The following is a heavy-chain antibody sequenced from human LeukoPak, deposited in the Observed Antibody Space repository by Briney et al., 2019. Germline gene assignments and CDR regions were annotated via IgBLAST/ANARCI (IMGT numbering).Heavy chain of an antibody. CDR3: ARHEYSGSYYGLFWFDP. V-gene: IGHV4-39*01. J-gene: IGHJ5*02. CDR2: IYYSGST. CDR1: GGSISSSGYY. D-gene: IGHD1-26*01. Sequence: SETLSLTCTVSGGSISSSGYYWGWIRQPPGKGLEWIASIYYSGSTYYNPSLKSRVTISVDTSKNQLSLKLSSLTAADTAVYYCARHEYSGSYYGLFWFDPWGQGTLVTVSS.